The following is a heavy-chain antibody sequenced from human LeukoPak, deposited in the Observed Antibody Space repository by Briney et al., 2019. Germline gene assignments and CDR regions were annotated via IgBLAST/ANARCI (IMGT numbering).Heavy chain of an antibody. CDR2: ITGGAGST. CDR3: AKGGGNSYYFYYMDV. CDR1: GFTFSSYA. D-gene: IGHD4-23*01. V-gene: IGHV3-23*01. Sequence: PGGSLRLSCAASGFTFSSYAMSWVRQAPGKGLEWVSAITGGAGSTYCTDSVKGRFTISRDNSKNTLYLQMNSLRAEDTAVYYCAKGGGNSYYFYYMDVWGIGTSVTVSS. J-gene: IGHJ6*03.